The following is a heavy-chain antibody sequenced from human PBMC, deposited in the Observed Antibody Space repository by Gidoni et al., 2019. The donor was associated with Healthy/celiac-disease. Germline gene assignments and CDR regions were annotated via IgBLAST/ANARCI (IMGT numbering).Heavy chain of an antibody. V-gene: IGHV3-30-3*01. CDR2: ISYDGSKK. Sequence: QVQLVESGGGVVQPGRSLRLSCAASGFTFSSYAMHWVRQAPGKGLEWVAVISYDGSKKYYADSVKGRFTISRDNSKNTLYLQMNSLRAEDTAVYYCARDNQGYSGYDYYYYYYMDVWGKGTTVTVSS. CDR1: GFTFSSYA. CDR3: ARDNQGYSGYDYYYYYYMDV. J-gene: IGHJ6*03. D-gene: IGHD5-12*01.